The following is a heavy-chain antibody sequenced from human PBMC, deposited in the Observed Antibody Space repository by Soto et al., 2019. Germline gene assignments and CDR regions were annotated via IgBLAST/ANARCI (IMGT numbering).Heavy chain of an antibody. J-gene: IGHJ3*02. Sequence: QLQLQESGSGLVKPSQTLSLTCAVSGGSISSGGYSWSWIRQPPGKGLEWIGYIYHSGSTYYNPSLKRRVPTPVDRSTYRFSLKLSSVPAADTAVYYCASAMITFGGVIVADAFDIWGQGTMVTVSS. D-gene: IGHD3-16*01. CDR1: GGSISSGGYS. V-gene: IGHV4-30-2*01. CDR3: ASAMITFGGVIVADAFDI. CDR2: IYHSGST.